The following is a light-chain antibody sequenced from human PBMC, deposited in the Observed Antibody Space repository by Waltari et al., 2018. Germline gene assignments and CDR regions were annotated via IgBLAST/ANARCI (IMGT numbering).Light chain of an antibody. CDR3: QQTYNAPLT. Sequence: DIQMTQSPSSLSTSVGDRVTITCRASQNIKKYLSWYQQKPGKAPNLLIYSASSLQSGVPSRFSGIGSGTDFTLTIISLQPQDFATYYCQQTYNAPLTFGGGTKVEIK. J-gene: IGKJ4*01. CDR1: QNIKKY. V-gene: IGKV1-39*01. CDR2: SAS.